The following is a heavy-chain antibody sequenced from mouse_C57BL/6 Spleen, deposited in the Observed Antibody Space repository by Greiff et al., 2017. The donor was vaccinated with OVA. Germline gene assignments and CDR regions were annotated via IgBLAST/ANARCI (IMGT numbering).Heavy chain of an antibody. CDR2: INPNNGGT. J-gene: IGHJ4*01. CDR1: GYTFTDYY. CDR3: ARSHYGYDNAMDY. V-gene: IGHV1-26*01. Sequence: VQLQQSGPELVKPGASVKISCKASGYTFTDYYMNWVKQSHGKSLEWIGDINPNNGGTSYNQKFKGKATLTVDKSSSTAYMEIRSLTSEDSAVYYCARSHYGYDNAMDYWGQGTSVTVSS. D-gene: IGHD2-2*01.